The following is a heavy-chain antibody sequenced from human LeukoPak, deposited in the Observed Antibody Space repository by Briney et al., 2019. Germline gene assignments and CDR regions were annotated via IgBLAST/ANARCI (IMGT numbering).Heavy chain of an antibody. Sequence: SETLSLTCAVSGGSISRGGYYWSWIRQPPGKGLEWIGYIYHSGSTYYNPSLKSRVTISVDRSKNQFSLKLSSVTAADTAVYYCARETGPYGIDIWGQGTMGTVSS. V-gene: IGHV4-30-2*01. D-gene: IGHD4-17*01. CDR2: IYHSGST. CDR3: ARETGPYGIDI. J-gene: IGHJ3*02. CDR1: GGSISRGGYY.